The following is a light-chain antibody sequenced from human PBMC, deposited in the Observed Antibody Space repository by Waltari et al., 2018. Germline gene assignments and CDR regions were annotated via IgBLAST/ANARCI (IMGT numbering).Light chain of an antibody. CDR3: QQTYSHFRT. V-gene: IGKV1-39*01. CDR2: AAS. Sequence: DIQITQSPSSLSASVGDSVTITCRASQSISTYLNWYQQKPGKAPKLLIFAASSLQSGVPSRFRGSASGRDFTLIISSLQPEDFATYYCQQTYSHFRTFGQGTKVEIK. J-gene: IGKJ1*01. CDR1: QSISTY.